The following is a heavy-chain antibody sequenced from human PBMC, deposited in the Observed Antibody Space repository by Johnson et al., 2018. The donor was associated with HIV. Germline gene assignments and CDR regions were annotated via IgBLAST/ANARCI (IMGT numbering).Heavy chain of an antibody. V-gene: IGHV3-23*04. Sequence: VQLVESGGGLKQPGGSLRLSCAASGFTFSSYDMHWVRQATGKGLEWVSTIGTAGSTYYADSVRGRFTLSRDNSKNTLYLQMNSLRAEDKAVYYCAKDSPSSIQFLEWFPFFDIWGQGTKVTVSS. CDR2: IGTAGST. CDR1: GFTFSSYD. J-gene: IGHJ3*02. D-gene: IGHD3-3*01. CDR3: AKDSPSSIQFLEWFPFFDI.